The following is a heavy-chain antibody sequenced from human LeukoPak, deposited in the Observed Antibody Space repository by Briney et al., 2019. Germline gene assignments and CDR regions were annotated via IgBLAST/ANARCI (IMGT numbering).Heavy chain of an antibody. CDR1: GGTFSSYA. J-gene: IGHJ4*02. CDR3: ARVSRDLFDY. Sequence: GASVKVSCKASGGTFSSYAISWVRQAPGQGLEWMGIINPSGGSTSYAQKFQGRVTMTRDTSTSTAYMELRSLRSDDTAVYYCARVSRDLFDYWGQGTLVTVSS. D-gene: IGHD2-21*02. V-gene: IGHV1-46*01. CDR2: INPSGGST.